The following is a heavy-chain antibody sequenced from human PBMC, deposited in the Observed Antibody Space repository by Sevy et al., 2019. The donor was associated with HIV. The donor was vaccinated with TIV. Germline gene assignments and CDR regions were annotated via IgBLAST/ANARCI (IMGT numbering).Heavy chain of an antibody. CDR2: ISGSSNYI. D-gene: IGHD1-26*01. Sequence: GGSLRLSCAASGFTFDDYAMHWVRQAPGKGLQWVSSISGSSNYIYYAESLKGRFIISRDNVKDTVFLQMNSLSADDTAVYYCARGPPDGSYDYFDSWGQGTLVTVSS. CDR3: ARGPPDGSYDYFDS. CDR1: GFTFDDYA. V-gene: IGHV3-21*06. J-gene: IGHJ4*02.